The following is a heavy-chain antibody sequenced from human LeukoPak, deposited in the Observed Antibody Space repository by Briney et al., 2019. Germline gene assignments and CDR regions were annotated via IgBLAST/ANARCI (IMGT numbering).Heavy chain of an antibody. V-gene: IGHV4-31*03. CDR2: IYYSGST. CDR1: GGSIRSGDYS. J-gene: IGHJ6*02. CDR3: ARDHTETSSLNFRNYYYYGMDI. D-gene: IGHD4-11*01. Sequence: TLSPTCTVSGGSIRSGDYSWNWIRQHPGKGLEWIGYIYYSGSTYYNPSLTSRVTMSVDTSKNQFSLKLSSVTAADTAIYYCARDHTETSSLNFRNYYYYGMDIWGQGTTVIVSS.